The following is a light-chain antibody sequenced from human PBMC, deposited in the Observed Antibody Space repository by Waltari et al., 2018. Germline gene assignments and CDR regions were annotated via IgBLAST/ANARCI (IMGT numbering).Light chain of an antibody. CDR1: QSVSRA. V-gene: IGKV3-20*01. J-gene: IGKJ1*01. CDR3: QHYVRLPAT. Sequence: EIVLTQSPGSLSSSPGERVTLSFRASQSVSRALAWYQQKPCQAPRILIFGASSGATGIPDRFSGSGSETDFSLTISRLEPEDCAVYYCQHYVRLPATFGRGTKVEIK. CDR2: GAS.